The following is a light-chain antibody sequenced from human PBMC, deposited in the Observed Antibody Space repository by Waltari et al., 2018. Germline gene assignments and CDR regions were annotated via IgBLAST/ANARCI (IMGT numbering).Light chain of an antibody. CDR2: EVS. J-gene: IGLJ3*02. CDR1: SSDVWHYNL. CDR3: CSYAASSTWV. Sequence: QSALTQPASVSGSPGQAITISCTGTSSDVWHYNLVSWYQQHPGIAPRLMIYEVSTRPSAVPNRFSGSKSGSAASLRISGLQAEYEADYYCCSYAASSTWVFGGETKLTVL. V-gene: IGLV2-23*02.